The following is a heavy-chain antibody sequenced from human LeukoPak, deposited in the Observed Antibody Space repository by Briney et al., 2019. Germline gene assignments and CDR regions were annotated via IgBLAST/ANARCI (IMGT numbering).Heavy chain of an antibody. CDR2: INPSGGST. J-gene: IGHJ4*02. Sequence: ASVKVSCKAAGYSFTSYYMHWVRQAPGQGLEWMGIINPSGGSTSYAQKFQGRVTMTRDTSTSTVYMELSSLRSEDTAVYYCAREGTVTTMPFDYWGQGTLVTVSS. CDR3: AREGTVTTMPFDY. CDR1: GYSFTSYY. D-gene: IGHD4-11*01. V-gene: IGHV1-46*01.